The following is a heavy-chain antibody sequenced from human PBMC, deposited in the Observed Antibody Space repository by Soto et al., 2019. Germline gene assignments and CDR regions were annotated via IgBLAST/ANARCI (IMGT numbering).Heavy chain of an antibody. CDR3: AGPLWRDDYNWGYFDL. CDR2: ISYDGSNK. V-gene: IGHV3-30-3*01. CDR1: GFTFSSYA. D-gene: IGHD4-4*01. J-gene: IGHJ2*01. Sequence: QVQLVESGGGVVQPGRSLRLSCAASGFTFSSYAMHWVRQVPGKGLEWVAVISYDGSNKYYADSVKGRFTISRDNSKNTLYLQMNSLRAEDTAVYYCAGPLWRDDYNWGYFDLWGRGTLVTVSS.